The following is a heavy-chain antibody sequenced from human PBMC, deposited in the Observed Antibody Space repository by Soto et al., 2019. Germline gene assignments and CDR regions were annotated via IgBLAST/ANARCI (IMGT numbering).Heavy chain of an antibody. Sequence: QVQLVESGGGVVQPGRSLRLSCAASGFTFSSYAMHWVRQAPGKGLEWVAVISYDGSNKYYADSVKGRFTISRDNSKNTLYLQMNSLRAEDTAVYCCARDLTAIVGATALDYWGQGTLVTVSS. CDR2: ISYDGSNK. CDR3: ARDLTAIVGATALDY. V-gene: IGHV3-30-3*01. J-gene: IGHJ4*02. D-gene: IGHD1-26*01. CDR1: GFTFSSYA.